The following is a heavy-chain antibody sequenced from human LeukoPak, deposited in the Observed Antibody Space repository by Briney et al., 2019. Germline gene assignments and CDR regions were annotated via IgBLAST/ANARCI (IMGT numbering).Heavy chain of an antibody. V-gene: IGHV3-30*18. D-gene: IGHD3-22*01. CDR2: ISYDGSHK. Sequence: GRSLRLSCAASGFTFSSYGMHWVRQAPGKGLEWVAVISYDGSHKYSADSVKGRFTISRDNSKNTLYLQMNSLRAEDTAVYYCAKRGYYYDSSGYYSRTYFDYWGQGTLVIVSS. J-gene: IGHJ4*02. CDR3: AKRGYYYDSSGYYSRTYFDY. CDR1: GFTFSSYG.